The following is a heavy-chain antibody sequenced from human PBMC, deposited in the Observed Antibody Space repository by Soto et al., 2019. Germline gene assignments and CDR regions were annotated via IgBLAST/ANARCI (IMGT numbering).Heavy chain of an antibody. CDR1: GCTFTSHY. CDR2: INPSGGDT. J-gene: IGHJ4*02. CDR3: ARGGCGGECSFDY. Sequence: ASVKVSCKASGCTFTSHYIHWVRQAPGQGLEWMGIINPSGGDTTYAQQFQGRVTMTRDTSTRTVYMELSSLRSEDTAVYYCARGGCGGECSFDYWGQGTLVTVSS. V-gene: IGHV1-46*01. D-gene: IGHD2-21*01.